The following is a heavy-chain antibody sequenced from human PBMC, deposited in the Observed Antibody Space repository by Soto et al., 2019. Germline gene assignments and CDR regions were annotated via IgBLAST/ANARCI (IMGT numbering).Heavy chain of an antibody. CDR2: IYSGGST. Sequence: GGSLRLSCAASGFTFSSNYMSWVRQAPGKGLEWVSVIYSGGSTYYADSVKGRFTISRHKSKNTLYLQMNSLRAEDTAVYYCARPTLYSSGWYYFDYWGQGTLVTVSS. J-gene: IGHJ4*02. D-gene: IGHD6-19*01. CDR1: GFTFSSNY. CDR3: ARPTLYSSGWYYFDY. V-gene: IGHV3-53*04.